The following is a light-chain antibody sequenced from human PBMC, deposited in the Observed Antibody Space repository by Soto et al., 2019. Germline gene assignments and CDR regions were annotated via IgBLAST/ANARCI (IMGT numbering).Light chain of an antibody. CDR1: QSVSNNY. CDR2: GAS. CDR3: HQYSSSPRT. Sequence: EVVLTQSPGTLSLSPGERATLSCRASQSVSNNYLAWYQQKPGQAPRLLIYGASTRATGVPDRFSGSGSGTQFTLTIRTLEPEDFVVFSRHQYSSSPRTFGQWTRVEVK. J-gene: IGKJ1*01. V-gene: IGKV3-20*01.